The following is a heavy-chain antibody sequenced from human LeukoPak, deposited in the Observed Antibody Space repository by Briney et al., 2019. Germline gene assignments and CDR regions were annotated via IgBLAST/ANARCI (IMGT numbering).Heavy chain of an antibody. D-gene: IGHD6-13*01. CDR3: AREFKGSWYDWEFDY. V-gene: IGHV1-2*02. CDR1: GYTFTGYY. CDR2: INPNSGGT. Sequence: ASVKVSCKASGYTFTGYYMHWVRQAPGQGLEWMGWINPNSGGTNYAQKFQGRVTMTRDTSISTAYMELSRLRSDDTAAYYCAREFKGSWYDWEFDYWGQGTLVTVSS. J-gene: IGHJ4*02.